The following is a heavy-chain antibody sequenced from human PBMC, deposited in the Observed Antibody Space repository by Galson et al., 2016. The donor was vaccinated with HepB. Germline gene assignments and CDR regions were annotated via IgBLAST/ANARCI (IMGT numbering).Heavy chain of an antibody. V-gene: IGHV3-30-3*01. J-gene: IGHJ6*02. Sequence: SLRLSCAASGFTFSHYPMHWVRQAPGKELEWVALISFDGSNKYYADSLKGRFTISRDNSKNTLYLQMNSLRAEDTAVYYCARDRGYCSSTRCYGVYYGMDVWGQGTTVTVSS. CDR1: GFTFSHYP. D-gene: IGHD2-2*01. CDR2: ISFDGSNK. CDR3: ARDRGYCSSTRCYGVYYGMDV.